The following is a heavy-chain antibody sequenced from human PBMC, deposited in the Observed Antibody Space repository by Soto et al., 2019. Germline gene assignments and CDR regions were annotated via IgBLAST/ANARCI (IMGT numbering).Heavy chain of an antibody. CDR2: IYYSGST. CDR1: VSSISSYY. V-gene: IGHV4-59*01. J-gene: IGHJ4*02. D-gene: IGHD3-22*01. CDR3: ARQKGSGYYPIDY. Sequence: SETLSLTCTVSVSSISSYYWSWIRQPPGKGLEWIGYIYYSGSTNYNPSLKSRVTISVDTSKNQFSLKLSSVTAADTAVYYCARQKGSGYYPIDYWGQGTLVTVS.